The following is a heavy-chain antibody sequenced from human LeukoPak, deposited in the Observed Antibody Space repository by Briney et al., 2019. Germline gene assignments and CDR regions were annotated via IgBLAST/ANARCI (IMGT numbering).Heavy chain of an antibody. V-gene: IGHV3-72*01. J-gene: IGHJ6*02. CDR3: ARTYYDSWSGYYGLDV. Sequence: GGSLRLSCAASGFTFSDHYMDWVRQAPGKGLEWVGRIRNKVNSYITDYAASVKGRFSISRDDSKDSLYLRMSSLTPEDTAVYYCARTYYDSWSGYYGLDVWGQGTTVAVSS. CDR1: GFTFSDHY. CDR2: IRNKVNSYIT. D-gene: IGHD3-3*01.